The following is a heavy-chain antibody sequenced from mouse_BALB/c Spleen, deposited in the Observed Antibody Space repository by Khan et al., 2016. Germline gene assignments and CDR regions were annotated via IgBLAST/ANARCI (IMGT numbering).Heavy chain of an antibody. CDR3: ARGGPNWDYFDY. D-gene: IGHD4-1*02. V-gene: IGHV1S81*02. Sequence: QVQLKQSGAELVKPGASVKLSCKASGYTFTSYWMHWVKQRPGQGLEWIGEINPSNGRTNYDEKFKTKATLTVEKSSSTAYMQLSSLTSEDSAVYYCARGGPNWDYFDYWGQGTTLTVSS. CDR2: INPSNGRT. J-gene: IGHJ2*01. CDR1: GYTFTSYW.